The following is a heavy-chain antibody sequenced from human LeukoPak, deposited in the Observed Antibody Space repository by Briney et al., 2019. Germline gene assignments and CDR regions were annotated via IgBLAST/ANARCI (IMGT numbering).Heavy chain of an antibody. J-gene: IGHJ4*02. CDR3: ARGKYSGSYYRYYFDY. CDR1: GYTFTSYD. Sequence: ASVKVSCKASGYTFTSYDINWVRQATGQGLEWMGWMNPNSANTGYAQKFQGRVTITRNTSISTTYMELSSLRFEDTAVYYCARGKYSGSYYRYYFDYWGQGTLVTVSS. V-gene: IGHV1-8*03. D-gene: IGHD1-26*01. CDR2: MNPNSANT.